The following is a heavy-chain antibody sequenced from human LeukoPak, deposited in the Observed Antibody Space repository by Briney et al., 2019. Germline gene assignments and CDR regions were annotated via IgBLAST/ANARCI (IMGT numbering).Heavy chain of an antibody. J-gene: IGHJ4*02. D-gene: IGHD6-13*01. CDR1: GGSFSGYY. Sequence: PSEILSLTCAVYGGSFSGYYWSWIRQPPGKGLEWIGEINHSGSTNYNPSLKSRVTISVDTSKNQFSLRLNSVTAADTAMYYCAIRFGRLEAGGTPFDSWGQGTLVTVSS. CDR3: AIRFGRLEAGGTPFDS. CDR2: INHSGST. V-gene: IGHV4-34*01.